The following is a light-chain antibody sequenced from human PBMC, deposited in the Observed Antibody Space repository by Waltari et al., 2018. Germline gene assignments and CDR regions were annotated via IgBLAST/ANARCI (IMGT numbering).Light chain of an antibody. V-gene: IGKV3-15*01. J-gene: IGKJ4*01. Sequence: EIVMTQSPATLSVSPGERDTLSCRASQSVSSKLAWYQQRPGQAPRLLIYGASTRATGIPARFTGSGSGTEFTLTISSLQSEDFAVYFCQHYNNLPLTFGGGTKVEI. CDR3: QHYNNLPLT. CDR2: GAS. CDR1: QSVSSK.